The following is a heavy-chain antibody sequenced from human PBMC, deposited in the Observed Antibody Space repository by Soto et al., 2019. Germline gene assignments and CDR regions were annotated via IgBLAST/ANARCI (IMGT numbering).Heavy chain of an antibody. J-gene: IGHJ4*02. D-gene: IGHD6-13*01. CDR3: AKGLSIAASGNARLPPFDY. Sequence: GGSLRLSCAASGFTFSSYGMNWVRQAPGKGLEWVAVISYDGSNKYYADSVKGRFTISRDNSKNTLYLRMNFLRAEYRVVYSCAKGLSIAASGNARLPPFDYWGQGTLVTVSS. V-gene: IGHV3-30*18. CDR1: GFTFSSYG. CDR2: ISYDGSNK.